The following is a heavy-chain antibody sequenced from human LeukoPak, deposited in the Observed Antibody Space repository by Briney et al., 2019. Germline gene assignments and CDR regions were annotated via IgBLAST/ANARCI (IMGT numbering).Heavy chain of an antibody. D-gene: IGHD5-12*01. J-gene: IGHJ4*02. CDR1: GGSFSGYY. V-gene: IGHV4-34*01. CDR3: ARGGLPYSGYDPIDY. CDR2: INHSGST. Sequence: PSETLSLTCAVYGGSFSGYYWSWIRQPPGKGLEWIWEINHSGSTNYNPSLKSRVTISVDTSKNQFSLKLSSVTAADTAVYYCARGGLPYSGYDPIDYWGQGTLVTVSS.